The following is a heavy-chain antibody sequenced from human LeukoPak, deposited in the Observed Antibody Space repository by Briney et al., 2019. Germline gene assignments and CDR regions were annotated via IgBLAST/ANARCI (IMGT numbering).Heavy chain of an antibody. CDR3: AKGGPGAFDF. V-gene: IGHV3-23*01. Sequence: GGSLRLSCAASGFAFSRNDMFWVRQAPGKGLEWVSSISGSSGATYYADSVRGRFTISRGNSKNTVFLQMNSLRAEDTAIYYCAKGGPGAFDFWGQGTMVTVSS. CDR2: ISGSSGAT. D-gene: IGHD2-15*01. J-gene: IGHJ3*01. CDR1: GFAFSRND.